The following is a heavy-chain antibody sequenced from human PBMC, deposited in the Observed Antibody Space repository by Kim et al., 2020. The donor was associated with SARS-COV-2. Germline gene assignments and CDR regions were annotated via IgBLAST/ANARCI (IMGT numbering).Heavy chain of an antibody. CDR2: ISYDGSNK. CDR3: AKGYQLLHDAFDI. V-gene: IGHV3-30*18. Sequence: GGSLRLSCAASGFTFSSYGMHWVRQAPGKGLEWVAVISYDGSNKYYADSVKGRFTISRDNSKNTLYLQMNSLRAEDTAVYYCAKGYQLLHDAFDIWGQGTMVTVSS. CDR1: GFTFSSYG. D-gene: IGHD2-2*01. J-gene: IGHJ3*02.